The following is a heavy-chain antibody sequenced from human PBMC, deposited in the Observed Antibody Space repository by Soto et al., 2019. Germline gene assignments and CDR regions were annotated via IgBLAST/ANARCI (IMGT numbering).Heavy chain of an antibody. CDR3: ATVARYDDFDV. CDR2: IGSTGTTT. V-gene: IGHV3-23*01. J-gene: IGHJ3*01. CDR1: GFTFNIYA. D-gene: IGHD3-9*01. Sequence: QLLGSGGGLVRPGGSLRLSCEASGFTFNIYAMTWVRQAPGKGLEWVSNIGSTGTTTYYADSVKGRFAISRDNSKSTLYLQMNSLRAEDTAVYYCATVARYDDFDVWGQGTMVTVSS.